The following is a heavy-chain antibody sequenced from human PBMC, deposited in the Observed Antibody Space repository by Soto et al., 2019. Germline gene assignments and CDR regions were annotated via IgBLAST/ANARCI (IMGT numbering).Heavy chain of an antibody. V-gene: IGHV3-23*01. CDR3: AKFISRIAAPQYYFDY. CDR2: ISGSGGST. Sequence: PGGSLRLSCAASGFTFSSYAMSWVRQAPGKGLEWVSAISGSGGSTYYADSVKGRFTISRDNSKNTLYLQMNSLRAEDTAVYYCAKFISRIAAPQYYFDYWGQGTLVTVSS. J-gene: IGHJ4*02. CDR1: GFTFSSYA. D-gene: IGHD6-6*01.